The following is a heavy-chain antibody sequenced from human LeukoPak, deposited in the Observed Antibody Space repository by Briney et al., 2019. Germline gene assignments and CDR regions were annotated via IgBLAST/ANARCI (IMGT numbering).Heavy chain of an antibody. CDR1: GYTFTSYY. Sequence: ASVKVSCKSSGYTFTSYYMYWVRQAPGQGLEWMGIINPSGGSTSYAQKFQGRVTMTRDTSTSTVYMELRSLRSDDTAVYYCARDDCSSTSCHYYGMDVWGQGTAVTVSS. V-gene: IGHV1-46*01. J-gene: IGHJ6*02. CDR3: ARDDCSSTSCHYYGMDV. D-gene: IGHD2-2*01. CDR2: INPSGGST.